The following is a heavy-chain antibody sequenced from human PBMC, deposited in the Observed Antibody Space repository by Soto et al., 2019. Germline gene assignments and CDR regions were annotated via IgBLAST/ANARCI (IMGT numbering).Heavy chain of an antibody. CDR1: GFTVTSYA. D-gene: IGHD4-4*01. CDR3: ARDSIYSNSSFDY. CDR2: ISGDGGTS. V-gene: IGHV3-23*01. J-gene: IGHJ4*02. Sequence: EVQLLESGGGLVQPGGSLRLSCAASGFTVTSYAMSWVRQAPGKGLEWVSVISGDGGTSYYADSVRGRFTISRDFSKNTVILQMNSLRAEDTAIYYCARDSIYSNSSFDYWGQGTLVTVSS.